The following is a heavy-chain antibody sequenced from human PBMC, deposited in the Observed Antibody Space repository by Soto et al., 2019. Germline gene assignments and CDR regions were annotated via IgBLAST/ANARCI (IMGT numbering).Heavy chain of an antibody. V-gene: IGHV3-23*01. Sequence: PGGSLRLSCAASGFTFSSYAMSWVRQAPGKGLEWVSAISGSGGSTYYADSVKGRFTISRDNSKNTLYLQMNSLRAEDTAVYYCAKVLRGYSYGPPDYWGQGTLVTVSS. J-gene: IGHJ4*02. CDR3: AKVLRGYSYGPPDY. D-gene: IGHD5-18*01. CDR2: ISGSGGST. CDR1: GFTFSSYA.